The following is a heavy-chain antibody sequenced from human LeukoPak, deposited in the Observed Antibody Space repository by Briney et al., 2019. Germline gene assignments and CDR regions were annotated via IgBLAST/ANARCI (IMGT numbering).Heavy chain of an antibody. J-gene: IGHJ4*02. CDR1: GFTFSNYN. V-gene: IGHV3-21*01. CDR2: ISSSSSYI. CDR3: ARDYYGSGSYFDY. Sequence: PGGSLRLSCSASGFTFSNYNMNWVRQAPGKGLEWVSYISSSSSYIYYADSVKGRFTISRDNAKNSLYLQMNSLRAEDTAVYYCARDYYGSGSYFDYWGQGTLVTVSS. D-gene: IGHD3-10*01.